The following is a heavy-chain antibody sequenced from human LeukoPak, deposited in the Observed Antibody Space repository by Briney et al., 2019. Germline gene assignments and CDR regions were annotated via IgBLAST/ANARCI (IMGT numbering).Heavy chain of an antibody. CDR3: AREGRCSRTSCYATYDYMDV. CDR2: IHTGGSAI. V-gene: IGHV3-11*04. Sequence: GGSLTLSCAASGFTFSDYYMSWIRQAPGKGLEGLAYIHTGGSAIYYADSVKGRFTISRDNARNSLYLQMNSLRAEDTAMYFCAREGRCSRTSCYATYDYMDVWGRGTTVTVSS. J-gene: IGHJ6*03. D-gene: IGHD2-2*01. CDR1: GFTFSDYY.